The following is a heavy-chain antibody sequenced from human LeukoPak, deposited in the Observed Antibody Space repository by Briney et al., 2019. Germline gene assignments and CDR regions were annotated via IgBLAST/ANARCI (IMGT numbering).Heavy chain of an antibody. CDR1: GGTFSSYA. J-gene: IGHJ4*02. CDR3: ARIITMIVVEGELYDY. Sequence: ASVKVSCKASGGTFSSYAISWVRQAPGQGLEWMGWISAYNGNTNYAQKLQGRVTMTTDTSTSTAYMELRSLRSDDTAVYYCARIITMIVVEGELYDYWGQGTLVTVSS. V-gene: IGHV1-18*01. CDR2: ISAYNGNT. D-gene: IGHD3-22*01.